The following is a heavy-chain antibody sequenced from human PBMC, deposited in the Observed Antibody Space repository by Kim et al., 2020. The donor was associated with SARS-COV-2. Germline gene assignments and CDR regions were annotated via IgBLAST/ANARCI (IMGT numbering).Heavy chain of an antibody. CDR3: ARGPRPRYYYGMDV. J-gene: IGHJ6*02. CDR2: MNPNSGNT. V-gene: IGHV1-8*01. CDR1: GYTFTSYD. Sequence: ASVKVSCKASGYTFTSYDINWVRQATGQGLEWMGWMNPNSGNTGYAQKFQGRVTMTRNTSISTAYMELSSLRSEDTAVYYCARGPRPRYYYGMDVWGQGTTVTVSS.